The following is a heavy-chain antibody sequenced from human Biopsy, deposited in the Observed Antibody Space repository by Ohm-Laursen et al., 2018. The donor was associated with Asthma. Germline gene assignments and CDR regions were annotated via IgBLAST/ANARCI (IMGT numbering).Heavy chain of an antibody. CDR3: ARAVDYSHYYGIDV. V-gene: IGHV1-18*01. J-gene: IGHJ6*02. Sequence: ASAKASCKSSGYTFNRAGITWVRQAPGQGLEWMGWISVYNGNTKVAQKLQDRVTMLTDTSTSTAYMELRSLRSDDTAVYFCARAVDYSHYYGIDVWGQGTTVTVS. D-gene: IGHD3-10*01. CDR2: ISVYNGNT. CDR1: GYTFNRAG.